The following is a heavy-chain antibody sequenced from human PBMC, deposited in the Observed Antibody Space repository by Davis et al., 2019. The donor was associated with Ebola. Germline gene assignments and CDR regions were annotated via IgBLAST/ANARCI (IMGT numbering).Heavy chain of an antibody. D-gene: IGHD2-2*01. J-gene: IGHJ4*02. V-gene: IGHV3-30-3*01. CDR2: ISYDGSNK. CDR3: AKGGEEDIVVVPAGTYFDY. CDR1: GFTFSSYA. Sequence: PGGSLRLSCAASGFTFSSYAMHWVRQAPGKGLEWVAVISYDGSNKYYADSVKGRFTISRDNSKNTLYLQMNSLRAEDTAVYYCAKGGEEDIVVVPAGTYFDYWGQGTLVTVSS.